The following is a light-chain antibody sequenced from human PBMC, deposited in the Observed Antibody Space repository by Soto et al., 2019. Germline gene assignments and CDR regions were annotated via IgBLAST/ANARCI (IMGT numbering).Light chain of an antibody. CDR1: SSDVGGYNY. J-gene: IGLJ1*01. V-gene: IGLV2-14*01. CDR3: SSYTSSSTLV. CDR2: EVS. Sequence: QSALTQPASVSASPGQSITIPCTGTSSDVGGYNYVSWYQQHPGKAPKLMIYEVSNRPSGVSNRFSGSKSGNTASLTISGLQAEDEADYYCSSYTSSSTLVFGTGTKLTVL.